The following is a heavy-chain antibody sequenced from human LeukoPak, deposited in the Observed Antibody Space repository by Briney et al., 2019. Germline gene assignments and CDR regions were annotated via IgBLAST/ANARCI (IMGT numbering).Heavy chain of an antibody. CDR3: ARDQEGLSWGIDY. D-gene: IGHD3-16*01. CDR1: GGTFSSYA. CDR2: IIPIFGTA. J-gene: IGHJ4*01. V-gene: IGHV1-69*13. Sequence: SVKVSCTASGGTFSSYAISWVRQAPGQGLEWMGGIIPIFGTANYAQKFQGRVTITADESTSTAYMELSSLRSEDTAVYYCARDQEGLSWGIDYWGXGTLVTVSS.